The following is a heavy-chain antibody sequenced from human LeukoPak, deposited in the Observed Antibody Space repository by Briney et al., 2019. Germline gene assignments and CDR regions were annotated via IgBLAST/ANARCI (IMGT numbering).Heavy chain of an antibody. D-gene: IGHD6-19*01. Sequence: SETLSLTCTVSGGSISSYYWSWIRQPPGKGLEWIGYIYYSGSTNYNPSLKSRVTISVDTSKNQFSLKLSSVTAADTAVYYCARHRPPGYSSGWYPYYFDYWGRGTLVTVSS. CDR1: GGSISSYY. CDR3: ARHRPPGYSSGWYPYYFDY. J-gene: IGHJ4*02. CDR2: IYYSGST. V-gene: IGHV4-59*08.